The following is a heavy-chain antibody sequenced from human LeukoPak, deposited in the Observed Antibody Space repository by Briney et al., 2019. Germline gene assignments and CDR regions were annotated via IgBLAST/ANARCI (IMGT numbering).Heavy chain of an antibody. CDR2: IKQDGSEK. CDR3: ARDYGDSY. Sequence: GSLRLSCAASGFIVSDNYMSWVRQAPGKGLEWVANIKQDGSEKYYVDSVKGRFTISRDNAKNSLYLQMNSLRAEDTAVYYCARDYGDSYWGQGTLVTVSS. J-gene: IGHJ4*02. D-gene: IGHD4-17*01. CDR1: GFIVSDNY. V-gene: IGHV3-7*01.